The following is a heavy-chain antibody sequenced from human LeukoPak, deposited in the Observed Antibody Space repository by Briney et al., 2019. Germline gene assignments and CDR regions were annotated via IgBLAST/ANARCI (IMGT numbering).Heavy chain of an antibody. CDR1: GGSISSGSYY. J-gene: IGHJ1*01. V-gene: IGHV4-31*03. D-gene: IGHD6-13*01. Sequence: PSETLSLTCTVSGGSISSGSYYWSWIRQHPGKGLEWIGYISYSGNTYYSPSLKSRATISADTTKNQFSLKLTSVTAADTAVYYCAREASGNFQHWGQSTLVTVSS. CDR3: AREASGNFQH. CDR2: ISYSGNT.